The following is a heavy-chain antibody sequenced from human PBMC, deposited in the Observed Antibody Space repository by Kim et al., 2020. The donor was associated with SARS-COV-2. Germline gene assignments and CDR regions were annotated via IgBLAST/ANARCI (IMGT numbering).Heavy chain of an antibody. V-gene: IGHV3-21*01. D-gene: IGHD3-9*01. CDR2: ISSSSSYI. Sequence: GGSLRLSCAASGFTFSSYSMNWVRQAPGKGLEWVSSISSSSSYIYYADSVKGRFTISRDNAKNSLYLQMNSLRAEDTAVYYCARWGGGLRYVDWQKRGLYYYYGMDVWGQGTTVTVSS. CDR1: GFTFSSYS. CDR3: ARWGGGLRYVDWQKRGLYYYYGMDV. J-gene: IGHJ6*02.